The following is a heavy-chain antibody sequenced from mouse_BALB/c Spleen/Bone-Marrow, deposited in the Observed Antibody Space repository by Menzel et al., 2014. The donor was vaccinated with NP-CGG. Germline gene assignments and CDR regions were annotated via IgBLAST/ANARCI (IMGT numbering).Heavy chain of an antibody. CDR3: ARDSDWFAY. CDR2: IRNKANGYTT. Sequence: EVKLVESGGGLVQPGGSLRLSCATSGFTFTDNYMSWVRQPPGKALEWLGLIRNKANGYTTEYSASVKGRFTISRDNSKSILYLQMNPLRAEDSATYYCARDSDWFAYWGQGTLVTVSA. J-gene: IGHJ3*01. V-gene: IGHV7-3*02. CDR1: GFTFTDNY.